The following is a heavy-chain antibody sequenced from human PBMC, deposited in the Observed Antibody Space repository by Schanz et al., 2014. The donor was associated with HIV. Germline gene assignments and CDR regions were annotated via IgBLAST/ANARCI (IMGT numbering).Heavy chain of an antibody. CDR1: GGSISSGGYY. CDR2: IYYSGST. V-gene: IGHV4-31*03. CDR3: ARVIGGSGSYWPFDY. Sequence: QVQLQESGPGLVKPSQTLSLTCTVSGGSISSGGYYWSWIRQHPGKGLEWIGYIYYSGSTYYNPSLKSRVTISGDTSKNQFYLKLRSVTATDTAVYYCARVIGGSGSYWPFDYWGQGALVTVSS. D-gene: IGHD3-10*01. J-gene: IGHJ4*02.